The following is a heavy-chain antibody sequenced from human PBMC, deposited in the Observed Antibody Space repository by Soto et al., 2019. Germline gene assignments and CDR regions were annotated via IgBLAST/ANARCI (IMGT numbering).Heavy chain of an antibody. V-gene: IGHV3-73*02. CDR3: ITDLGELSGHYFDY. CDR1: GFSFSRSA. D-gene: IGHD3-10*01. CDR2: IRNKANSYAT. Sequence: EVQLVESGGGLVQPGESLKLSCAASGFSFSRSAIHWVRQASGKGLEWVGRIRNKANSYATTYAASLEGRITISRDDSRDTAFLEMNSLKIEDTAIYYCITDLGELSGHYFDYWGQGTQVTVSA. J-gene: IGHJ4*02.